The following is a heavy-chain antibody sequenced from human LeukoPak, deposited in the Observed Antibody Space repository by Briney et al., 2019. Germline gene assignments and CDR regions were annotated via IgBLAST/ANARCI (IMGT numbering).Heavy chain of an antibody. J-gene: IGHJ4*02. CDR2: ITGSGGFT. CDR3: VRSLDY. CDR1: GFPFSTYA. Sequence: SGGSLRLSCAASGFPFSTYAMNWVRQAPGKGLEWVSVITGSGGFTQYADSVKGRFTISRDNSKNTVYLQMNSLRVEDTALYYCVRSLDYWGQRTLVTVSS. V-gene: IGHV3-23*01.